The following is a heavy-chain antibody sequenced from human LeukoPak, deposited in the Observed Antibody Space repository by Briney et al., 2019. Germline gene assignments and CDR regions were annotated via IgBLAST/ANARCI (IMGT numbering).Heavy chain of an antibody. J-gene: IGHJ5*02. CDR1: GGPISGYY. V-gene: IGHV4-59*01. CDR3: ARCYYDGWFDP. D-gene: IGHD3-22*01. Sequence: PSETLSLTCIVSGGPISGYYWSWIRQPPGKGLEWIGHVSNSGITNYNPTLKSRVAISVDTSGDQFSLKLSSVTAADTAVYYCARCYYDGWFDPWGQGTLVTVSS. CDR2: VSNSGIT.